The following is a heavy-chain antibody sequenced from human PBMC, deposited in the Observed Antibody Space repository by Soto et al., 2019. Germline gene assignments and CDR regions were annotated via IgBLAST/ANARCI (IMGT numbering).Heavy chain of an antibody. CDR3: ARPLWRDDYNWGYFDL. J-gene: IGHJ2*01. CDR1: GFTFSSYA. Sequence: QVQLVESGGGVVQPGRSLRLSCAASGFTFSSYAMHWVRQAPGKGLEWVAVISYDGSNKYYADSVKGRFTISRDNSKKTLYLQMNSLRAEDTAVYYCARPLWRDDYNWGYFDLSGRGTLVTVSS. V-gene: IGHV3-30-3*01. D-gene: IGHD4-4*01. CDR2: ISYDGSNK.